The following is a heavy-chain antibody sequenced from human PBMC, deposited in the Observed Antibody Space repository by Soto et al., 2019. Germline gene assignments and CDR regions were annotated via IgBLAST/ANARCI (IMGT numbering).Heavy chain of an antibody. V-gene: IGHV3-21*01. CDR2: ISGPSIYI. CDR3: ASGFRNGFNV. D-gene: IGHD2-8*01. J-gene: IGHJ6*02. Sequence: EVQLVESGGGLVKPGGSLRLSCVASGFTFSGYSINWVRQAPGKGLEWVSYISGPSIYIYYADSVKGRFTISRDNAKSAGYRQMNSLRAEDTAVYYCASGFRNGFNVWGQGTTVSVSS. CDR1: GFTFSGYS.